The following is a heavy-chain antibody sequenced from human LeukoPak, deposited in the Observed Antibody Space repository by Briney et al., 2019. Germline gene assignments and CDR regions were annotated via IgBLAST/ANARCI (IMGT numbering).Heavy chain of an antibody. CDR2: LYPGDSDT. Sequence: GESLKISCKASGYSFADYWIGWVRQMPGKGLEWMGILYPGDSDTRYSPSSQGQVTITADKSITTAYLQWSSLKASDTAIYFCARHSLSGTPGPLDYWGQGVLVTVSS. CDR1: GYSFADYW. V-gene: IGHV5-51*01. J-gene: IGHJ4*02. CDR3: ARHSLSGTPGPLDY. D-gene: IGHD1-20*01.